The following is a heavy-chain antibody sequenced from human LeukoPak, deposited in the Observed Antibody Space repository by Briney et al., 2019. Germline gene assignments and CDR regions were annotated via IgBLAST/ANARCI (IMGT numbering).Heavy chain of an antibody. V-gene: IGHV3-9*01. D-gene: IGHD2-21*02. CDR1: GFTFENYA. Sequence: GGSLRLSCAASGFTFENYAMHWVRQVPGKGLEWVSGISGNSGGIGYADSVKGRFTISRDNAKNSLYLQMNSLRAEDTAVYYCASSRKTAQGAFDIWGQGTMVTVSS. J-gene: IGHJ3*02. CDR2: ISGNSGGI. CDR3: ASSRKTAQGAFDI.